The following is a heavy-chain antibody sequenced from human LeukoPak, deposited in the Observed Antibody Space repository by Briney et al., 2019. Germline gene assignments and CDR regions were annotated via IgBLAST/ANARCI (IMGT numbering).Heavy chain of an antibody. CDR2: ISGSGGST. D-gene: IGHD3-22*01. J-gene: IGHJ4*02. CDR1: GFTFSSYA. Sequence: QSGGSLRLSCAASGFTFSSYAMSWVRQAPGKGLEWVSAISGSGGSTYYADSVKGRFTISRDNSKNTLYLQMNSLRAEDTAVYYCARDASYDRLPNDYWGQGTLVTVSS. CDR3: ARDASYDRLPNDY. V-gene: IGHV3-23*01.